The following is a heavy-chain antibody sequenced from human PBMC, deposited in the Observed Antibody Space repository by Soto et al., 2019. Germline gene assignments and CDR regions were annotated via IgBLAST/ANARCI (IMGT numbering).Heavy chain of an antibody. CDR1: GFTFSSYG. D-gene: IGHD1-1*01. Sequence: QVQLAESGGGVVQPGRSLRLSCAASGFTFSSYGMHWVRQAPGKGLEWVTVISYDGNVAYYADSVKGRFTISRDNSKNTLYLQMNSLRTEDTAMYYCAKEGPITNWYFDYWGQGTLVTVSS. J-gene: IGHJ4*02. CDR2: ISYDGNVA. V-gene: IGHV3-30*18. CDR3: AKEGPITNWYFDY.